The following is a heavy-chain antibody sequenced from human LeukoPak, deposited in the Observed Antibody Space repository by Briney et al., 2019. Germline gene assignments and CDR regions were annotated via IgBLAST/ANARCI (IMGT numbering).Heavy chain of an antibody. D-gene: IGHD1-26*01. CDR2: IGSTI. CDR1: GFPFSISW. V-gene: IGHV3-48*03. CDR3: ARDRGIVGTTGYYYLDV. J-gene: IGHJ6*03. Sequence: GGSLRLSCAASGFPFSISWMTWVRQAPGKGLEWVSYIGSTIYYADSVKGRFTISRDNAKNSLYLQMSSLRAEDTAVYYCARDRGIVGTTGYYYLDVWGKATTVTVSS.